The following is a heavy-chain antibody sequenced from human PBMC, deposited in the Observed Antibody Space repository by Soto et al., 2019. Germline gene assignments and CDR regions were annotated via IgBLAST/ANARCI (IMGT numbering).Heavy chain of an antibody. V-gene: IGHV1-69*13. CDR3: ATSRTSIAVAGETEYYFDY. Sequence: SVKVSCKASGGTSSSYAISWVRQAPGQGLEWMGGIIPIFGTANYAQKFQGRVTITADESTSTAYMELSRLRSDDTAVYYCATSRTSIAVAGETEYYFDYWGQGTLVTVSS. D-gene: IGHD6-19*01. J-gene: IGHJ4*02. CDR2: IIPIFGTA. CDR1: GGTSSSYA.